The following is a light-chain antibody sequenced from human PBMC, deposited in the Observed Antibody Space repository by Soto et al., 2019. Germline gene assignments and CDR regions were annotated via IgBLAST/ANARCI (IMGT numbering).Light chain of an antibody. J-gene: IGKJ4*01. Sequence: EMVMTQSPAILSVCPGERATLSCRASRSISRNLAWYQQKPGQAPRLLIYGASTRATGIPARFSGSGSGTEFTLTINSLQSEDFAIYYCQPHNNWPVVTFGGGTRVEIK. CDR1: RSISRN. CDR2: GAS. CDR3: QPHNNWPVVT. V-gene: IGKV3-15*01.